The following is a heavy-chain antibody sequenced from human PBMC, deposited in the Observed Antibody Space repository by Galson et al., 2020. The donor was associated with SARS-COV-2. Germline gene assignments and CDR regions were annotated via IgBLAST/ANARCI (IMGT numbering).Heavy chain of an antibody. J-gene: IGHJ3*01. CDR1: GYSFTGYN. D-gene: IGHD6-19*01. V-gene: IGHV1-2*02. CDR2: INPNTGGT. CDR3: ARGWRDAFDV. Sequence: ASVKVSCKASGYSFTGYNIHWVRQAPGQGLEWMAWINPNTGGTDYAQGFQGRVTMTGDTSINTAYMALSRLTSDDTAVYFCARGWRDAFDVWGQGTMVTVSS.